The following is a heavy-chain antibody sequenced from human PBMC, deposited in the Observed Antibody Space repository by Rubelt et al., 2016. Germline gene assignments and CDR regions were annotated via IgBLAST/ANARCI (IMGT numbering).Heavy chain of an antibody. J-gene: IGHJ6*02. CDR2: INAGNGNT. D-gene: IGHD6-13*01. V-gene: IGHV1-3*01. CDR3: ARGRRRSSCSPGDYAMDV. Sequence: GQRLEWMGWINAGNGNTKYSQKFQGRVTITSDTSASTAYMELSSLTSEDTAVFYCARGRRRSSCSPGDYAMDVWGQGTTVTVSS.